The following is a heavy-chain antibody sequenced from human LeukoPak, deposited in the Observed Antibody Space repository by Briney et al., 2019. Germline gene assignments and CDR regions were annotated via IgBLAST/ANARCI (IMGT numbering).Heavy chain of an antibody. J-gene: IGHJ4*02. V-gene: IGHV3-15*01. CDR1: GFTFTNAW. CDR3: SALGYPQYFHH. CDR2: IKSKTNGGTT. D-gene: IGHD2-15*01. Sequence: GGSLRLSCSASGFTFTNAWMSWVRQAPGKGLEWVGRIKSKTNGGTTDYAAPVKGRFTISRDDSKNTLYFEMNSLKTEDTAIYYCSALGYPQYFHHWGQGTLVTVSS.